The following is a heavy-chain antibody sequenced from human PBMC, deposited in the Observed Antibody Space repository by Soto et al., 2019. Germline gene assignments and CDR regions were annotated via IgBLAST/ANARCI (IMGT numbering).Heavy chain of an antibody. D-gene: IGHD6-6*01. CDR2: INHSGST. J-gene: IGHJ6*02. CDR3: ARGGAALYYYYYGMDV. V-gene: IGHV4-34*01. Sequence: SETLSLTCAVHGGSFSGYYWSWIRQPPGKGLEWIGEINHSGSTNYNPSLKSRVTISVDTSKNQFSLKLSSVTAADTAVYYCARGGAALYYYYYGMDVWGQGTTVTVSS. CDR1: GGSFSGYY.